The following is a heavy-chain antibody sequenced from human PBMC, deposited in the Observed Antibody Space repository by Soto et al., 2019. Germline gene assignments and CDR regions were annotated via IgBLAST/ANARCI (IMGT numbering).Heavy chain of an antibody. CDR1: GGSISSSSYY. V-gene: IGHV4-39*01. D-gene: IGHD2-8*01. CDR2: IYYSGST. J-gene: IGHJ3*02. CDR3: ARSTNGARSAFDI. Sequence: QLQLQESGPGLVKPSETLSLTCTVSGGSISSSSYYWGWIRQPPAKGLEWIGSIYYSGSTYYNPSLKSRVTISVDTSKNQFALKLSSVTASDTAVYYCARSTNGARSAFDIWGQGTMVTFSS.